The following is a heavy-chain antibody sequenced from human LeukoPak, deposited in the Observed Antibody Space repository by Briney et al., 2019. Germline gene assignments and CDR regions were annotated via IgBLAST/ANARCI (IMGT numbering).Heavy chain of an antibody. J-gene: IGHJ4*02. Sequence: GGSLRLSCAASGFTVSRKYMSWVRQAPGKGLEWVAVIYTDACTYYADSVKGRFTISRDNSKNTVYLQMNSLRAEDTAVYYCIRDYGDYWGQETLVTVSS. CDR2: IYTDACT. CDR1: GFTVSRKY. V-gene: IGHV3-53*01. D-gene: IGHD4/OR15-4a*01. CDR3: IRDYGDY.